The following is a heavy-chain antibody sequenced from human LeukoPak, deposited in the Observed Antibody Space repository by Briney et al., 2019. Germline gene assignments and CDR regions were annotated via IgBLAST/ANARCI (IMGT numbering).Heavy chain of an antibody. D-gene: IGHD5-24*01. J-gene: IGHJ4*02. Sequence: GGSLRLSCAASGFTFSSYWMSWVRQAPGKGLEWVANIKQDGSEKYYVDSVKGRFTISRDNAKNSLYLQMNSLRAEDTAVYYCARDRDGYKQTPFDYWGQGTLVTVSS. CDR1: GFTFSSYW. CDR3: ARDRDGYKQTPFDY. V-gene: IGHV3-7*01. CDR2: IKQDGSEK.